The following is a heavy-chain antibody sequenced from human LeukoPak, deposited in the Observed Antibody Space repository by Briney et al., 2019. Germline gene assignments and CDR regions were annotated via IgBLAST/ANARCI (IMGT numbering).Heavy chain of an antibody. D-gene: IGHD3-10*01. V-gene: IGHV4-39*01. J-gene: IGHJ4*02. CDR2: INYSGST. Sequence: SETLSLTCTVSGGSVSSTTYYWSWIRQPPGKGLEWIASINYSGSTYYNPSLKSRVTISVDTSENQFSLKPSSVTAADTAVYYCARYVVYGSGKYYFDYWGQGTLVTVSS. CDR3: ARYVVYGSGKYYFDY. CDR1: GGSVSSTTYY.